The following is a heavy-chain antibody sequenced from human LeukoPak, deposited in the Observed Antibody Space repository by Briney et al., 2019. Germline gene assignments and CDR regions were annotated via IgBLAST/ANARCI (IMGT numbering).Heavy chain of an antibody. D-gene: IGHD5-24*01. CDR3: ASLRRKMATIYYFDY. Sequence: PSETLSLTCAVYGGSFSGYYWSWIRQPPGKGLEWIGEINHSGSTNYNPSLKSRVTISVDTSKNQFSLKLSSVTAADTAVYYCASLRRKMATIYYFDYWGQGTLVTVSS. V-gene: IGHV4-34*01. J-gene: IGHJ4*02. CDR1: GGSFSGYY. CDR2: INHSGST.